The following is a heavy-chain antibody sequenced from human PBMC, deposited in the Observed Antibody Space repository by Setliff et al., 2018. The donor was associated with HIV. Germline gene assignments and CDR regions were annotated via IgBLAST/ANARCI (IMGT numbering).Heavy chain of an antibody. CDR3: ASLDGSESPYIYYYYMDV. J-gene: IGHJ6*03. Sequence: SETLSLTCTVSGGSISSGGYYWSWIRQHPGKGLEWIGYIYYSGGTYYNPSLKSRVTISVDTSKNQFSLKLSSVTAADTAVYYCASLDGSESPYIYYYYMDVWGKGTTVTVSS. D-gene: IGHD3-10*01. CDR1: GGSISSGGYY. CDR2: IYYSGGT. V-gene: IGHV4-31*03.